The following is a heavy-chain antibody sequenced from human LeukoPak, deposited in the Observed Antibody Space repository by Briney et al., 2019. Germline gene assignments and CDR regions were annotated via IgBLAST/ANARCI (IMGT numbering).Heavy chain of an antibody. CDR3: ARARDTGDY. Sequence: ASVKVSCKASGYTFTIYYIHWVRQAPGQGLEWMGMINPSGGSATYAQKFQGRVTMTRDTSTSTVYMELSSLRSEDTAVYYCARARDTGDYWGRGTLVTVSS. D-gene: IGHD3-16*02. V-gene: IGHV1-46*01. J-gene: IGHJ4*02. CDR1: GYTFTIYY. CDR2: INPSGGSA.